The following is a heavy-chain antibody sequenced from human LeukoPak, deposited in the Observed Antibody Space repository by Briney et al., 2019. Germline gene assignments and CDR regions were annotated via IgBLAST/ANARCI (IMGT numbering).Heavy chain of an antibody. Sequence: ASVKVSCKASGYTFTGYYMHWVRQAHGQGLEWMGWIHPNSGGTNYAQKFQGRVTMTRDTSISTAYMELSRLRSDDTAVYYCERDPGDYGDYGRYYYYFGMDVWGQGTTVTVS. V-gene: IGHV1-2*02. CDR2: IHPNSGGT. J-gene: IGHJ6*02. CDR3: ERDPGDYGDYGRYYYYFGMDV. CDR1: GYTFTGYY. D-gene: IGHD4-17*01.